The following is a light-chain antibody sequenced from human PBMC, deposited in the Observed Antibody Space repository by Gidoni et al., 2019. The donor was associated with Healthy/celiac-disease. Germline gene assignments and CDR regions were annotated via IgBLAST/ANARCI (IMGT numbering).Light chain of an antibody. V-gene: IGKV3-15*01. CDR2: DSS. CDR3: QHYSEWPPWT. J-gene: IGKJ1*01. CDR1: QSVGTH. Sequence: EMMMTQSPATLSVSPGESVTLSCRARQSVGTHLAWYRQKPGPAPRLVIYDSSTRAAGLPAWFSGSGSGTEFTLTISSLQSEDSAIYYCQHYSEWPPWTFGRGTMVEIK.